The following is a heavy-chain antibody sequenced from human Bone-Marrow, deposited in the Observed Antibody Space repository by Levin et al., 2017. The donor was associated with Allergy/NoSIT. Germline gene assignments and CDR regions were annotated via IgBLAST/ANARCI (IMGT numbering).Heavy chain of an antibody. V-gene: IGHV3-7*04. CDR1: GFSFSNYW. Sequence: GGSLRLSCVVSGFSFSNYWMSWVRQAPGKGLEWVATVKPDGSGTYYVDSLKGRFTISRDNARNSLYLQMDTLRAEDTAVYYCARGSNWGGDYWGRGALVSVSA. CDR2: VKPDGSGT. J-gene: IGHJ4*02. CDR3: ARGSNWGGDY. D-gene: IGHD7-27*01.